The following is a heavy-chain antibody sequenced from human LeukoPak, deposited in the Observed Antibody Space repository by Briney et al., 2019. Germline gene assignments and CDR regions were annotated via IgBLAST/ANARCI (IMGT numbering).Heavy chain of an antibody. CDR3: ARLTYDSSGYYYDY. Sequence: SGGSLRLSCAASGFTFSDYYMSWIRQAPGKGLEWVSYISSSGSTIYYADSVKGRFTISRDNAKNSLYLQMNSLRAEDTAVYYCARLTYDSSGYYYDYWGQGTLVTVSS. V-gene: IGHV3-11*04. D-gene: IGHD3-22*01. CDR1: GFTFSDYY. CDR2: ISSSGSTI. J-gene: IGHJ4*02.